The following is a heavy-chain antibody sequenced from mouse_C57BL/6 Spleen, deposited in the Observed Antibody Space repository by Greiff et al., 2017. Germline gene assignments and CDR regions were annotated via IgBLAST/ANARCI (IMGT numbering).Heavy chain of an antibody. V-gene: IGHV1-26*01. CDR2: INPNNGGT. CDR3: ANSNWAYYFDY. CDR1: GYTFTDYY. J-gene: IGHJ2*01. D-gene: IGHD4-1*01. Sequence: VQLQQSGPELVKPGASVKISCKASGYTFTDYYMNWVKQSHGKSLEWIGDINPNNGGTSYNQKFKGKATLTVDKSSSTAYMELRSLTSEDSAVYYCANSNWAYYFDYWGQGTTLTVSS.